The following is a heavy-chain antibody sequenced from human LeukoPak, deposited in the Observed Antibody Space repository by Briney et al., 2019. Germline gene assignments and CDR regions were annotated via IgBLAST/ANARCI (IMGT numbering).Heavy chain of an antibody. J-gene: IGHJ5*02. CDR1: GVSMSAFY. Sequence: PSETLSLTCTVSGVSMSAFYWSWIRQPAGKELEWIGRIYTTGNTNYNPSLKSRVTISVDTSKNQFYLRLTSVTAADPAVYYWARAPAVSGTTWFDAWGQGALVTVSS. V-gene: IGHV4-4*07. CDR2: IYTTGNT. CDR3: ARAPAVSGTTWFDA. D-gene: IGHD1-1*01.